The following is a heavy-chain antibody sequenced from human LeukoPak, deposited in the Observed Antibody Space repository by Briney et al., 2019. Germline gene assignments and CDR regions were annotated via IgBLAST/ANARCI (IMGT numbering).Heavy chain of an antibody. J-gene: IGHJ5*02. V-gene: IGHV4-38-2*01. Sequence: NPSETLSLTCAVSGYSISSGYYWGWIRPPPGKGLEWIGGIYHTGSTYYNPSLKSRVTISVDTSKNQFSLKLSSVTAADTAVYYCACCSGGTCYGGWFDPWGQGTLVTVSS. CDR2: IYHTGST. CDR3: ACCSGGTCYGGWFDP. CDR1: GYSISSGYY. D-gene: IGHD2-15*01.